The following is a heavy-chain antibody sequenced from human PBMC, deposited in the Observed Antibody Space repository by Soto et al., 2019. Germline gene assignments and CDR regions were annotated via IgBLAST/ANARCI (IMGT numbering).Heavy chain of an antibody. V-gene: IGHV4-39*01. CDR2: IYYSGST. Sequence: SETLSLTCTVSGGSISSSSYYWGWIRQPPGKGLEWIGSIYYSGSTYYNPSLKSRVTISVDTSKNQFSLKLSSVTAADTAVYYCARLVAVAYYYSYYGMDVWGQGTTVTVSS. D-gene: IGHD6-19*01. CDR3: ARLVAVAYYYSYYGMDV. J-gene: IGHJ6*02. CDR1: GGSISSSSYY.